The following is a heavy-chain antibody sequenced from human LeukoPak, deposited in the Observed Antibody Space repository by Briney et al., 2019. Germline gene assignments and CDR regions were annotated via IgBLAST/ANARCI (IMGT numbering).Heavy chain of an antibody. CDR2: ISGSGGST. V-gene: IGHV3-23*01. D-gene: IGHD6-19*01. CDR1: GYTFSSYA. J-gene: IGHJ4*02. Sequence: GGSLRLSCAASGYTFSSYAMSWVRQAPGKGLEWVSVISGSGGSTYSAESVKGRFTISRDNSKNTLYLQMNSLRVEDTAVYYCAKGPRASGWTYFDYWGQGTLVTVSS. CDR3: AKGPRASGWTYFDY.